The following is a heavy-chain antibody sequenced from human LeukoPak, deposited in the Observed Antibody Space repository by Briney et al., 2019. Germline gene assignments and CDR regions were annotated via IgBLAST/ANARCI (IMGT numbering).Heavy chain of an antibody. J-gene: IGHJ4*02. CDR3: AMIKEG. Sequence: GGSLRLSCAASGFTFSNNWMHWVRQAPGKGLVWVSRINSDGRTTTYADSVKGRFTISRDNAKNTLYLQMDSLRAEDTAVYYCAMIKEGWGQGTLVTVSS. D-gene: IGHD3-22*01. CDR1: GFTFSNNW. V-gene: IGHV3-74*01. CDR2: INSDGRTT.